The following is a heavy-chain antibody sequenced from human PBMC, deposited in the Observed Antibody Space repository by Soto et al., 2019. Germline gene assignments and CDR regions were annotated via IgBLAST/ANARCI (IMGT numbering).Heavy chain of an antibody. Sequence: EVQLLESGGGLVQPGGSLTLSCAASGFTFDTCAMTWVRQAPGKGLEWVSAISGRGDGTYYADSVKGRFTISRDNSKNTVFLQMNSLRAEDTALYYCAKYNNYWDEDYWGQGTLVTVSS. CDR2: ISGRGDGT. CDR3: AKYNNYWDEDY. V-gene: IGHV3-23*01. D-gene: IGHD1-20*01. J-gene: IGHJ4*02. CDR1: GFTFDTCA.